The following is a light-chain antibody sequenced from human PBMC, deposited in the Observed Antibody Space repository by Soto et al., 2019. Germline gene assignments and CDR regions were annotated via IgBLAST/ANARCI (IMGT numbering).Light chain of an antibody. CDR1: QSVSRY. V-gene: IGKV3-11*01. CDR3: QQRSNWPPGYT. CDR2: DAS. J-gene: IGKJ2*01. Sequence: EIVLTQSPATLSLSPGERATLSCRASQSVSRYLAWYQQKPGQAPRLLIYDASSRAIGIPARFSGSGSGTDFTLTISSLEPEDFALYYCQQRSNWPPGYTFGHGTKLEIK.